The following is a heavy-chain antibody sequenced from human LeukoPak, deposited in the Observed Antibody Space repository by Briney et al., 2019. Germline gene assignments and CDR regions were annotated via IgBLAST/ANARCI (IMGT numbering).Heavy chain of an antibody. V-gene: IGHV1-69*02. CDR1: GGTFSSYT. CDR3: AISSSSTSYSGWFDP. J-gene: IGHJ5*02. Sequence: GASVTVSCKASGGTFSSYTISWVRQAPGQGLEWMGRIIPILGIANYAQKFQGRVTITADKSTSTAYMELSSLRSEDTAVYYCAISSSSTSYSGWFDPRGQGTLVTVSS. CDR2: IIPILGIA. D-gene: IGHD2-2*01.